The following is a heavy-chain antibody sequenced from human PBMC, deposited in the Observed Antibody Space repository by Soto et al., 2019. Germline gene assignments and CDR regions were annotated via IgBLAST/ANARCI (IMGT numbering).Heavy chain of an antibody. Sequence: QVQLVQSGAEVKKPGSSVKVSCKTSGGTFSSYAISWVRQAPGQGLEWMGGIIPIFDTANYAQKFQGRVKITADECTSTAYMERSSLRSEDTAVYYCARHDCISSSCYYYYYYSMDVWGQGTTVTVSS. CDR3: ARHDCISSSCYYYYYYSMDV. D-gene: IGHD2-2*01. J-gene: IGHJ6*02. CDR2: IIPIFDTA. V-gene: IGHV1-69*12. CDR1: GGTFSSYA.